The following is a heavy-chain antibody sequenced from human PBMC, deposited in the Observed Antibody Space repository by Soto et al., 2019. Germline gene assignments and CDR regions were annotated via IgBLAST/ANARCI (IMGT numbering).Heavy chain of an antibody. CDR3: ARLYGGRFRGIPS. Sequence: NPSETLSLTCTVSGDSINRSSYYWGWIRQPPGKGLEWIGSIYYTGRTYYNPSLKSRVTISVDTSKNQLSLELTSLTAADMAVFYCARLYGGRFRGIPSWSQGTLVTVSS. V-gene: IGHV4-39*01. J-gene: IGHJ5*02. CDR2: IYYTGRT. D-gene: IGHD4-17*01. CDR1: GDSINRSSYY.